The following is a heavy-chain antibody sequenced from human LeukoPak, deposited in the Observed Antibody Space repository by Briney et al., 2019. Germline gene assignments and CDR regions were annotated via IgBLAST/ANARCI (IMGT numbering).Heavy chain of an antibody. D-gene: IGHD3-16*02. CDR2: INHSGST. V-gene: IGHV4-34*01. CDR3: ARGLDDYVWGSYRPDAFDI. Sequence: PSETLSLTCAVYGGSFSGYYWSWIRQPPGKGLEWIGEINHSGSTNYNPSLKSRVTISVDTSKNQFSLKLSSVTAADTAVYYCARGLDDYVWGSYRPDAFDIWGQGTMVPVSS. CDR1: GGSFSGYY. J-gene: IGHJ3*02.